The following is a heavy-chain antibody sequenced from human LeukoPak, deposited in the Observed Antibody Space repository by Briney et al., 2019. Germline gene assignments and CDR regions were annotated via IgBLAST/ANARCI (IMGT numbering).Heavy chain of an antibody. CDR3: ARTEYSNYAYYYYYMDV. J-gene: IGHJ6*03. V-gene: IGHV4-31*03. D-gene: IGHD4-11*01. CDR2: IYYSGST. CDR1: GGSISSGGYY. Sequence: SETLSLTCTVSGGSISSGGYYWSWIRQHPGKGLEWIGYIYYSGSTYYNPSLKSRVTISVDTSKNQFSLKLSSVTAADTAVYYCARTEYSNYAYYYYYMDVWGKGTTVTVSS.